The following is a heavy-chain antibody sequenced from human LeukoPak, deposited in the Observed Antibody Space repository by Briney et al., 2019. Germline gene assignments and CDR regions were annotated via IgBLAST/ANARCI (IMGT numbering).Heavy chain of an antibody. CDR3: ARHPYYYDSSGYYYVYEYYFDY. CDR2: IKQDGSEK. D-gene: IGHD3-22*01. CDR1: GFTFSSYW. V-gene: IGHV3-7*01. Sequence: PGGSLRLSCAASGFTFSSYWMSWVRQAPGKGLEWVANIKQDGSEKYYVDSVKGRFTISRDNAKNSLYLQMNSLGAEDTAVYYCARHPYYYDSSGYYYVYEYYFDYWGQGTLVTVSS. J-gene: IGHJ4*02.